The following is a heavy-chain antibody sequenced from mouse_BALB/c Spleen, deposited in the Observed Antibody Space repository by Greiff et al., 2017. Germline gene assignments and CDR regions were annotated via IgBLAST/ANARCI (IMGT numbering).Heavy chain of an antibody. CDR2: IYWDDDK. CDR3: ARSPWYGNYGTAMDY. V-gene: IGHV8-12*01. D-gene: IGHD2-10*02. Sequence: VKLMESGPGILQPSQTLSLTCSFSGFSLSTSGMGVSWIRQPSGKGLEWLAHIYWDDDKRYNPSLKSRLTISKDTSSNQVFLKITSVDTADTATYYCARSPWYGNYGTAMDYWGQGTSVTVSS. J-gene: IGHJ4*01. CDR1: GFSLSTSGMG.